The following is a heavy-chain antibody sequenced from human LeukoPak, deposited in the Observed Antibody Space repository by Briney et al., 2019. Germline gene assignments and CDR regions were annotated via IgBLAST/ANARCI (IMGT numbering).Heavy chain of an antibody. D-gene: IGHD2-21*02. CDR1: GFTFSRHA. V-gene: IGHV3-64D*06. J-gene: IGHJ3*02. CDR3: GKDLRCGCYLGAFDI. CDR2: IRSNGGST. Sequence: PGGSLRLSRSASGFTFSRHAMHWVRQAPGKGLEYVSGIRSNGGSTYYADSVKGRFTISRDNSTNTLYLQMSSLRIEDTAVYYCGKDLRCGCYLGAFDIWGQGTMVTVSS.